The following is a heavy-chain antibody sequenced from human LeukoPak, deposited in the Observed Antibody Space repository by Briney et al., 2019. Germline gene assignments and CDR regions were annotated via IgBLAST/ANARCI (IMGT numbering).Heavy chain of an antibody. J-gene: IGHJ4*02. CDR1: GGSFSGYY. D-gene: IGHD1-26*01. CDR2: INHSGST. Sequence: SETLSLTCAVYGGSFSGYYWSWIRQPPGKGLEWIGEINHSGSTNYNLSLKSRVTISVDTSKNQFSLKLSSVTAADTAVYYCARGTSIVGATYSDYWGQGTLVTVSS. CDR3: ARGTSIVGATYSDY. V-gene: IGHV4-34*01.